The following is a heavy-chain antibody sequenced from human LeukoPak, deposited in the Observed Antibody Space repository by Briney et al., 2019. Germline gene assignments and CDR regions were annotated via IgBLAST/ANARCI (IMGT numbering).Heavy chain of an antibody. CDR1: GYSFSNNW. J-gene: IGHJ4*02. CDR3: ARLSAGSHFHLDS. CDR2: IYPGDSQT. D-gene: IGHD1-26*01. V-gene: IGHV5-51*01. Sequence: GESLNISCKGSGYSFSNNWIGWVRPMPGKGLEWMGIIYPGDSQTRYSPSFQGQVTISADKSISTAYLQWSSLKASDIAMYYCARLSAGSHFHLDSWGQGTLVTVSS.